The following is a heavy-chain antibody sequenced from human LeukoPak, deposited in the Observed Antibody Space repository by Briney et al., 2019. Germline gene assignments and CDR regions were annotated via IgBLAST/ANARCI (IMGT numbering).Heavy chain of an antibody. CDR3: ARVPYSSGHPLHY. CDR1: XY. Sequence: XYXXWIRQPPGKGLEWIGYIYSSGSTNYNPSLKSRVTISVDTSKNQFSLKLSSVTAADTAVYYCARVPYSSGHPLHYWGQGTLVTVSS. V-gene: IGHV4-59*01. J-gene: IGHJ4*02. D-gene: IGHD6-19*01. CDR2: IYSSGST.